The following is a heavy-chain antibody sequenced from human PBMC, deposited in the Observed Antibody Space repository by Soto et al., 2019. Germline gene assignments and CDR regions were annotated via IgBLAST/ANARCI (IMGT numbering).Heavy chain of an antibody. Sequence: QVQLQESGPGLVQPAGTLSLTCTVSGGSVTSRNWWIWVRQHPGKGLEWIGAIHHSGTTDYNPSLKSRATISVDKSKNHFSLRLTSVTAADTALYYCARQELELDWFDPWGQGTLVSVSS. J-gene: IGHJ5*02. V-gene: IGHV4-4*02. CDR1: GGSVTSRNW. CDR3: ARQELELDWFDP. D-gene: IGHD1-7*01. CDR2: IHHSGTT.